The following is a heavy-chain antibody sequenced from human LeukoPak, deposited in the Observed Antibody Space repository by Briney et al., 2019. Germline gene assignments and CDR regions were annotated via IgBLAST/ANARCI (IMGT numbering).Heavy chain of an antibody. CDR2: ISSSGSTI. V-gene: IGHV3-11*01. J-gene: IGHJ4*02. Sequence: PGGSLRLSCAASGFTFSDYYMSWIRQAPGKGLEWVSYISSSGSTIYYADSVKGRFTISRDNAKNSLYLQMNSLRAEDTAVYYCARDRSDYIWGSYRCPDYWGQGTLVTVSS. D-gene: IGHD3-16*02. CDR3: ARDRSDYIWGSYRCPDY. CDR1: GFTFSDYY.